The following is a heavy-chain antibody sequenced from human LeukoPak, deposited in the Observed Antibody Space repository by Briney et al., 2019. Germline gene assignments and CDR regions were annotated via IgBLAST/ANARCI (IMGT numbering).Heavy chain of an antibody. J-gene: IGHJ3*02. CDR2: IKSDVRST. V-gene: IGHV3-74*01. CDR3: ARIDLRPPDQKRAFDI. D-gene: IGHD4-17*01. Sequence: QPGGSLRLSCAASGFTFSTSWMHWVRQAPGKGLVWVARIKSDVRSTDYAGSVKGRFTISRDNAKNSLYLQMNSLRAEDTAVYYCARIDLRPPDQKRAFDIWGQGTMVTVSS. CDR1: GFTFSTSW.